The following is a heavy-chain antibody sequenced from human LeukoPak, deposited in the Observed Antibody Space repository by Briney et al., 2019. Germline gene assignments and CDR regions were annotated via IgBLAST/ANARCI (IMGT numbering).Heavy chain of an antibody. D-gene: IGHD2-2*01. CDR3: ARISPSICSNTSCQDY. Sequence: SETLSLTCTVSGSSISSYYWSWIRQPAGKGLEWIGRIYTSGSTNYNPSLKSRVTKSVDTSKNQFSLKLTSVTAADTAVYYCARISPSICSNTSCQDYWGQGTLVTVSS. J-gene: IGHJ4*02. V-gene: IGHV4-4*07. CDR1: GSSISSYY. CDR2: IYTSGST.